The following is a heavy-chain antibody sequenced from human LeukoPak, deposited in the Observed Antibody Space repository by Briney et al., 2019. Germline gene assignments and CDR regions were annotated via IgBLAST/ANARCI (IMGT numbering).Heavy chain of an antibody. J-gene: IGHJ4*02. Sequence: QTLSRSCAMSGDSVSSSGVAWILIMQSPWRCLQWLGRTYYASQWSNEYALSVKSRITINPDTSKNQFSLQLNSVTPEDTAVYYCTRGRDSAFDYWGQGTLVPVSS. CDR3: TRGRDSAFDY. V-gene: IGHV6-1*01. CDR1: GDSVSSSGVA. D-gene: IGHD5-18*01. CDR2: TYYASQWSN.